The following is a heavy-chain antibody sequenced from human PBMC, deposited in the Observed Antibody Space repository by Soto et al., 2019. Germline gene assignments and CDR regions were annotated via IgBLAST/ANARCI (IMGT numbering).Heavy chain of an antibody. D-gene: IGHD1-7*01. CDR2: INHSGST. CDR1: GGSFSGFY. V-gene: IGHV4-34*01. Sequence: SETLSLTCAVYGGSFSGFYCSWIRQPPVKGLEWIGEINHSGSTNYNPSLKSRVTISVDTSKNQFSLKLSSVTAADTAVYYCARGTGTTWPFDYWGQGTLVTVSS. J-gene: IGHJ4*02. CDR3: ARGTGTTWPFDY.